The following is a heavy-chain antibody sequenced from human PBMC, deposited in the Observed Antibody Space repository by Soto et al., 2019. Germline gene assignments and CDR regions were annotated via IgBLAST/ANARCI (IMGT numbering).Heavy chain of an antibody. Sequence: PSETLSLTCTISGGSISVYYWSWIRQSPGQALEWIGYIYASGSPYYNPSLRSRVLISADTSKNQVSLELTSATAADTAVYFCARGVGSSPPRYWGRGTLVTV. CDR3: ARGVGSSPPRY. CDR1: GGSISVYY. J-gene: IGHJ4*02. V-gene: IGHV4-59*01. CDR2: IYASGSP. D-gene: IGHD1-26*01.